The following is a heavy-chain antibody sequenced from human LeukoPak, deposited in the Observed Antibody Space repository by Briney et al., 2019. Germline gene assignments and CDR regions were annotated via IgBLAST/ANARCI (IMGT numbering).Heavy chain of an antibody. CDR1: GFAVITND. CDR2: LYSDGNT. J-gene: IGHJ4*02. D-gene: IGHD1-14*01. V-gene: IGHV3-53*01. Sequence: GGSLRPSCAASGFAVITNDMTWVRQAPGKGLEWVSVLYSDGNTKYADSVQGRFTISRDNSKNTLYLEMNSLSPDDTAVYYCARGVEPLAANTLAYWGQGTLVTVSS. CDR3: ARGVEPLAANTLAY.